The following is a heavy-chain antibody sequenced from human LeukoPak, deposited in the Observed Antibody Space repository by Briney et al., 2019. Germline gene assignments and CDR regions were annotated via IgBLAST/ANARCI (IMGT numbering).Heavy chain of an antibody. V-gene: IGHV1-2*02. Sequence: ASVKVSCKASGYTFIGYYIHWVRQAPGQGLEWMGWINPKSGDTNYAQQFRGRLSMTRDTSISTAYMDLSRLTSDDTAVYYCATLGPHDYGDYFDYWGQGTLVTVSS. CDR3: ATLGPHDYGDYFDY. CDR1: GYTFIGYY. CDR2: INPKSGDT. D-gene: IGHD4-17*01. J-gene: IGHJ4*02.